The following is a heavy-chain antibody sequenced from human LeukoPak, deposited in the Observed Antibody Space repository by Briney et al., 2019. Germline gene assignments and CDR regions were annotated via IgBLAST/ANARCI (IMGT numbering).Heavy chain of an antibody. J-gene: IGHJ4*02. Sequence: SETLSLTCTVSGGSISSYYWSWIRQPPGKGLEWVGYIYYSGSTNSNPSLKRRVTISVDTSKNQVSLKLSSVTAADTAVYYCARHTELGGDFDYWGQGTLVTVSS. D-gene: IGHD1-14*01. CDR1: GGSISSYY. V-gene: IGHV4-59*08. CDR3: ARHTELGGDFDY. CDR2: IYYSGST.